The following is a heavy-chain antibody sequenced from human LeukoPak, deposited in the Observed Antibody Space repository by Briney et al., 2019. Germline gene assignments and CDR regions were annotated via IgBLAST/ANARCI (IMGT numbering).Heavy chain of an antibody. CDR2: IKQDGSEK. V-gene: IGHV3-7*03. J-gene: IGHJ4*02. Sequence: PGGSLRLSCAVSGFTFSRHWMSWVRQAPGKGLEWLANIKQDGSEKYYADSVKGRFTISRDNSKNTLYLQMNSLRAEDTAVYYCAKGGQIAAAGPGFDYWGQGTLVTVSS. CDR1: GFTFSRHW. D-gene: IGHD6-13*01. CDR3: AKGGQIAAAGPGFDY.